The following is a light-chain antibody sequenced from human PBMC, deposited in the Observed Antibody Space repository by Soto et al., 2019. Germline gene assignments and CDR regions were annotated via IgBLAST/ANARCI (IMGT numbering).Light chain of an antibody. CDR2: AAS. CDR1: QGISNY. CDR3: LKYNSAPHT. Sequence: DIQMTQSPSSLSASVGDRVTITCRASQGISNYLAWYQQKPGQVPKLLIYAASTLQSGVPSRFSGSGSGTDFPLTISSRKTADGATLHCLKYNSAPHTFGQGTKAEI. V-gene: IGKV1-27*01. J-gene: IGKJ1*01.